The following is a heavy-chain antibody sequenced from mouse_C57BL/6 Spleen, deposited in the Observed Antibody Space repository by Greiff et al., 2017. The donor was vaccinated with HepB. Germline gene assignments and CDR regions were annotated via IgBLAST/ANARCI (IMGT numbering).Heavy chain of an antibody. V-gene: IGHV1-18*01. CDR2: INPNNGGT. J-gene: IGHJ3*01. Sequence: EVQLQESGPELVKPGASVKIPCKASGYTFTDYNMDWVKQSHGKSLEWIGDINPNNGGTIYNQKFKGKATLTVDKSSSTAYMELRSLTSEDTAVYYCAREDYTWFAYWGQGTLVTVSA. D-gene: IGHD2-4*01. CDR1: GYTFTDYN. CDR3: AREDYTWFAY.